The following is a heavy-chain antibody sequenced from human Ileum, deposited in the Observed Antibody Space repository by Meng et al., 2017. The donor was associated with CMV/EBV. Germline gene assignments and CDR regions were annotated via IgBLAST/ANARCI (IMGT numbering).Heavy chain of an antibody. CDR1: GFTFGDYA. CDR2: IRSKAYGGTT. D-gene: IGHD4-11*01. V-gene: IGHV3-49*04. J-gene: IGHJ6*02. Sequence: GGSLRLSCTGSGFTFGDYAMSWVRQAPGKGLEWVGFIRSKAYGGTTEYAASVKDRFTISRDDSKSIAYLQMNSLKTEDTAVYYCTRLGSWYYSNYYYYGLDVWGQGTTVTVSS. CDR3: TRLGSWYYSNYYYYGLDV.